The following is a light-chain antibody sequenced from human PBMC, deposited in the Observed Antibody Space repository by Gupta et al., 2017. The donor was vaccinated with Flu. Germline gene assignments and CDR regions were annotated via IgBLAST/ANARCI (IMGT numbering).Light chain of an antibody. V-gene: IGKV1-39*01. CDR3: QQSYSTPNT. CDR1: QNINNY. Sequence: DIQMTQSPSSLSPSVGDRVTISCRASQNINNYLNWFQQKPGKAPKLLVYAASSLQTGVPSRFSGSGSGTEFSLTITSLQPDDLATYYCQQSYSTPNTFGQGTKLEIK. J-gene: IGKJ2*01. CDR2: AAS.